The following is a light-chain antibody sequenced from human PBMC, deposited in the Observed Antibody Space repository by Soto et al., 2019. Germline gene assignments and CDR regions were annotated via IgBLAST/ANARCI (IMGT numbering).Light chain of an antibody. Sequence: EIVLTQSPATLSLSPGERATLSCRASQSVSSYLAWYQQKPGQAPRLVIYDASTMASGIPGRFSGSGSGTDFTLTISSLQSEDFAVYYCQQYNYWPTWTFGQGTKVDIK. J-gene: IGKJ1*01. CDR3: QQYNYWPTWT. CDR2: DAS. V-gene: IGKV3-15*01. CDR1: QSVSSY.